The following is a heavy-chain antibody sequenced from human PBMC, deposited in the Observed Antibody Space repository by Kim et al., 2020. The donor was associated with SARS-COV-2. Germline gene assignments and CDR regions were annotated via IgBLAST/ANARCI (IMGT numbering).Heavy chain of an antibody. V-gene: IGHV3-11*01. CDR1: GFTFSDYY. Sequence: GGSLRLSCTASGFTFSDYYMSWIRQPPGKGLEWVSYISSSGSTIYYADSVKGRFTISRDNAQISLYLQMNSLRAEDTAVYYCARGDYYDSSGRSGFYYQGMDVWGQGTTVSVSS. J-gene: IGHJ6*02. D-gene: IGHD3-22*01. CDR3: ARGDYYDSSGRSGFYYQGMDV. CDR2: ISSSGSTI.